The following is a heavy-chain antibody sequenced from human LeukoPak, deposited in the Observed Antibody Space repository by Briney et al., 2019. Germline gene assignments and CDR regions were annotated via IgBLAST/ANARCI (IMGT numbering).Heavy chain of an antibody. CDR1: GGTFSSYA. Sequence: ASVKVSCKASGGTFSSYAISWVRQAPGQGLEWMGGIIPIFGTANYAQKFQGRVTITTDESTSTAYMELSSLRSEDTAVYYCARAIAAADNYYYYYMDVWGKGTTVTVPS. V-gene: IGHV1-69*05. J-gene: IGHJ6*03. CDR3: ARAIAAADNYYYYYMDV. CDR2: IIPIFGTA. D-gene: IGHD6-13*01.